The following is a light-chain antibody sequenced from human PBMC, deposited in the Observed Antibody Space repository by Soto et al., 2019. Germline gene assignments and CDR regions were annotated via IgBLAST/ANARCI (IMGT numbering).Light chain of an antibody. J-gene: IGKJ2*01. V-gene: IGKV4-1*01. CDR1: QSVLYNSNNKNY. CDR3: QQDNGTPPYT. CDR2: WAS. Sequence: DIVMTQSPDSLAVSLGERATINCKSSQSVLYNSNNKNYLAWYQQKPGKTPKLLIYWASIRESGVPDRFSGSGAGTDFTRTISSLQAEDVAVYYSQQDNGTPPYTFGQVTKLEIK.